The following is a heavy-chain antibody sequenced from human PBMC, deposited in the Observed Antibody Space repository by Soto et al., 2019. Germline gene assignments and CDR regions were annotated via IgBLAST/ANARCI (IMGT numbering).Heavy chain of an antibody. V-gene: IGHV4-39*02. CDR1: GASISKSVHY. J-gene: IGHJ5*02. CDR2: TDYRGST. D-gene: IGHD3-9*01. CDR3: TRLLTPYDTTGPNWFGP. Sequence: LSLTCTVSGASISKSVHYWGWIRQPPGKGLEWIGGTDYRGSTLYNPSLRSRITMSIDTSKKFFSLKLTSVCAADTALYYCTRLLTPYDTTGPNWFGPWGQGTLVTVSS.